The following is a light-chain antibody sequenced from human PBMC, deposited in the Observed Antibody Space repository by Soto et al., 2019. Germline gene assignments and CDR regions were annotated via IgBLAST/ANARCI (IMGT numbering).Light chain of an antibody. CDR1: QSVSSN. CDR2: DAS. CDR3: QQYNNWPRT. V-gene: IGKV3-15*01. J-gene: IGKJ1*01. Sequence: EIVMTQSPATLSVSPGERATLSCRASQSVSSNLAWYQQKPGQAPRLLIYDASTRDTSIPARFSGSGSGTEFTLTISSLQSEDFGVYYCQQYNNWPRTFGQGTKVEIK.